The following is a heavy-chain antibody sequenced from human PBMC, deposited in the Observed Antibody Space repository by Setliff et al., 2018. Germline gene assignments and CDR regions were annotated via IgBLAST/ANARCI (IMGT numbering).Heavy chain of an antibody. D-gene: IGHD3-10*01. J-gene: IGHJ4*02. Sequence: NPSETLSLTCAVYGDSLSGYYWSWIRQSPKKGLEWIGEIMPGRDTLYSPSLESRLTITIDTSKSQFSLKLSSVTAADTAVYYCARHATYYYGSGNLPFDSWGQGTRVTVSS. V-gene: IGHV4-34*12. CDR3: ARHATYYYGSGNLPFDS. CDR2: IMPGRDT. CDR1: GDSLSGYY.